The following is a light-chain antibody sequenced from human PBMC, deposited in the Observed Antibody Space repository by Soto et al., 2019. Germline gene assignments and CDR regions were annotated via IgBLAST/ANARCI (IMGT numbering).Light chain of an antibody. J-gene: IGKJ2*01. CDR3: HQYSSSLMYT. CDR2: DAS. Sequence: EIVLTQFPATLSLSPGETATLSCGASESVAINYLAWYQHKPGLAPRLLIYDASSRASGIPDRFSGSGSETHFTLTITTLQPEDSAVYYCHQYSSSLMYTFGQGTKLEIK. CDR1: ESVAINY. V-gene: IGKV3D-20*01.